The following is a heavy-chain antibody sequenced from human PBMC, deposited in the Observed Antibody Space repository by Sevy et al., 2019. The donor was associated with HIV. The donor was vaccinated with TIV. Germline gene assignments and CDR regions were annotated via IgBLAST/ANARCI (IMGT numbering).Heavy chain of an antibody. CDR1: GFTFSSYA. V-gene: IGHV3-64D*06. CDR3: VSNLRFWGWRGVFDI. J-gene: IGHJ3*02. CDR2: ISSNGGST. Sequence: GGSLRLSCSASGFTFSSYAMHWVRQAPGKGLEYVSAISSNGGSTYYADSVKGRFTISRDNSKNTLYLQMSSLRAEDTAVYYCVSNLRFWGWRGVFDIGGQGTRVTVSS. D-gene: IGHD3-3*01.